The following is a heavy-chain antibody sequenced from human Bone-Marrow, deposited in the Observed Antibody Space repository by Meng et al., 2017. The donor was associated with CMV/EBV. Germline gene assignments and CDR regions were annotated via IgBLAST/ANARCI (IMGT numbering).Heavy chain of an antibody. J-gene: IGHJ6*01. D-gene: IGHD3-3*01. CDR1: GYTFADYD. CDR3: TVGPGGRFLEWPKIIGFDYGMDV. V-gene: IGHV1-2*02. Sequence: ASVKVSCKASGYTFADYDIHWVRQAPGQGLEWMGWINPNSGGTNYAQKFQGRVTMTRDTSISTAYMELSRLRSDDTAVYYCTVGPGGRFLEWPKIIGFDYGMDVWGQGTTVTVSS. CDR2: INPNSGGT.